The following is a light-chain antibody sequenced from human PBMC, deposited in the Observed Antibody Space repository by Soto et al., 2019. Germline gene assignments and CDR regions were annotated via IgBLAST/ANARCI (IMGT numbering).Light chain of an antibody. CDR3: CSSPGGYAFYA. J-gene: IGLJ1*01. CDR2: DVT. V-gene: IGLV2-11*01. CDR1: TTDARDYNY. Sequence: QSAVTQPRSVSGSRGQSVTISCTGTTTDARDYNYVSWYQQHPGKAPKLLIYDVTKRPSGVPDRFSGSKSGKTASLTISGLQVEDEANYYCCSSPGGYAFYAFGPGPKV.